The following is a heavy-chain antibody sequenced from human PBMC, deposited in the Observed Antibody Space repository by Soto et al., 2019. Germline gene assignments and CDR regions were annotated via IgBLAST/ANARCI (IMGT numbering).Heavy chain of an antibody. CDR1: GFTFSNAW. Sequence: EVQLVESGGGLVKTGGSLRLSCAASGFTFSNAWMSWVRQAPGKGLEWVGRIKSKTDGGTTDYAPPVKGRFTISRDVSKNTLYLQMNRLKTENTAVYYCTTDLRGVSDYWGQGTLVTVSS. J-gene: IGHJ4*02. CDR3: TTDLRGVSDY. V-gene: IGHV3-15*01. CDR2: IKSKTDGGTT. D-gene: IGHD3-10*01.